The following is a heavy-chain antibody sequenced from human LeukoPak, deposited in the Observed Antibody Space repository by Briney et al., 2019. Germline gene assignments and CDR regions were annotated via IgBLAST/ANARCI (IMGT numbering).Heavy chain of an antibody. Sequence: GGTLRLSCEASGVTFSRYWMHWIRQPPGGGLVWVSRINHGGSTKKYADSVKGRFTISRDNAKNTLYLQMNSLGVEDTATYHCATGAGSGNNRPPDVFDIWGQGALVTVSS. CDR2: INHGGSTK. V-gene: IGHV3-74*01. D-gene: IGHD4-23*01. J-gene: IGHJ3*02. CDR3: ATGAGSGNNRPPDVFDI. CDR1: GVTFSRYW.